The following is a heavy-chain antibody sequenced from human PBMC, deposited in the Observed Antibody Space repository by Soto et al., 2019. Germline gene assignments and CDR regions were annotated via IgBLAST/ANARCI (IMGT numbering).Heavy chain of an antibody. Sequence: QVQLVQSGAEVKKPGSSVKVSCMASGGTFSSYAISWVRQAPGQGLEWMAGMIPVFGSTHYTKKFQGRVTVTADESTSTAYLEVSSLRSEDTAVYYCARRGESGSWSSDYYFYMDVWGQGTTVIVSS. CDR1: GGTFSSYA. J-gene: IGHJ6*02. D-gene: IGHD6-13*01. CDR3: ARRGESGSWSSDYYFYMDV. CDR2: MIPVFGST. V-gene: IGHV1-69*01.